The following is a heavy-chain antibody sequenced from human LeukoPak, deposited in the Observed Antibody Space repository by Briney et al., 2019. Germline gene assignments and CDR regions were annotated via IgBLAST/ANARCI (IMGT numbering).Heavy chain of an antibody. Sequence: GGSLRLSCAASGFSFNDYDMHWVRQTTGKRVEWVSAISLVGDTYYPASVKGRFTVSRDSAKNSLYLQMNSLRAGDTALYYCARAHVGAGVAFDFWGRGTMVTVSS. CDR1: GFSFNDYD. CDR3: ARAHVGAGVAFDF. J-gene: IGHJ3*01. CDR2: ISLVGDT. V-gene: IGHV3-13*01. D-gene: IGHD1-26*01.